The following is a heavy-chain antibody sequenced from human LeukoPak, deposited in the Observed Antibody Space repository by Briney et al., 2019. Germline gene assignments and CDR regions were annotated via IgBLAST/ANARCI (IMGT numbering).Heavy chain of an antibody. CDR1: GYTFTSYG. J-gene: IGHJ3*02. CDR3: ARFYTEDGYNNNPYAFDI. CDR2: ISAYNGNT. D-gene: IGHD5-24*01. V-gene: IGHV1-18*01. Sequence: ASVKVSCKASGYTFTSYGISWVRQAPGQGLEWMGWISAYNGNTNYAQKLQGRVTMTTDTSTSTAYMELSSLRSEDTAVYYCARFYTEDGYNNNPYAFDIWGQGTMVTVSS.